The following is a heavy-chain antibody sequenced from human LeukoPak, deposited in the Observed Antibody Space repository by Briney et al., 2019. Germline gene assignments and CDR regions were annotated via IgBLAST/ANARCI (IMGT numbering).Heavy chain of an antibody. CDR2: IYSGGTT. CDR3: ARGAGDTTMGYYYYYMDV. CDR1: GFTVSSNY. Sequence: GGSLRLSCAASGFTVSSNYMSWVRQAPGKGLEWVSVIYSGGTTYYADSVKGRFTISRDNSKNTLYLQMNSLRAEDTAVYYCARGAGDTTMGYYYYYMDVWGQGTTVTVSS. D-gene: IGHD5-18*01. J-gene: IGHJ6*03. V-gene: IGHV3-53*01.